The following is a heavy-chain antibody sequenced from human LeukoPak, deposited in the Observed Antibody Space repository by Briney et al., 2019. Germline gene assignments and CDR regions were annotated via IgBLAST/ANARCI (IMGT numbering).Heavy chain of an antibody. V-gene: IGHV4-34*01. D-gene: IGHD3-10*01. CDR3: AREVNRDFDY. CDR1: GGSFSGYY. J-gene: IGHJ4*02. Sequence: SETLSLTCAVYGGSFSGYYWSWIRQPPGKGLEWIGEINHSGSTNYNPSLKSRVTISVDTSKNQFSLKLSSVTAADTAVYYCAREVNRDFDYWGQGTLVTVSS. CDR2: INHSGST.